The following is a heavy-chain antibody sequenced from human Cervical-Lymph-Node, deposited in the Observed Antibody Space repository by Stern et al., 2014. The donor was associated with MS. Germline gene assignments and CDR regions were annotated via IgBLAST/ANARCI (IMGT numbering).Heavy chain of an antibody. V-gene: IGHV4-59*08. D-gene: IGHD6-19*01. CDR2: IYYTGST. J-gene: IGHJ3*02. Sequence: QVQLQQSGPGLVKSSETLSLTCNVSGGSIRGYYWSWIRQPPGKGLEWIGYIYYTGSTNYNPSLKSRVTISVDSSKNQFSLRLKPVTAADTAIYYCATQHSGGWFAFDIWGQGTMVTVSS. CDR1: GGSIRGYY. CDR3: ATQHSGGWFAFDI.